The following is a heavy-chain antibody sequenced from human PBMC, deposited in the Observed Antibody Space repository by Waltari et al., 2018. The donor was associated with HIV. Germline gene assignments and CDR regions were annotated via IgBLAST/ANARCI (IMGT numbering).Heavy chain of an antibody. Sequence: QVQLQESGPGLVKPSETLSLTCTVSGGSISSYYWSWIRQPPGKGLEWIGYIYYSGSTNYTPSLKSRVTISVDTSKNQFSLKLSSVTAADTAVYYCAREVLWFGELFSAFDIWGQGTMVTVSS. V-gene: IGHV4-59*01. CDR1: GGSISSYY. D-gene: IGHD3-10*01. CDR2: IYYSGST. J-gene: IGHJ3*02. CDR3: AREVLWFGELFSAFDI.